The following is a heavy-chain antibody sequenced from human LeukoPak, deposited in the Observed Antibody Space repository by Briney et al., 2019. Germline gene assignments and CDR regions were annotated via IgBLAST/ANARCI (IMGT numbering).Heavy chain of an antibody. V-gene: IGHV4-34*01. D-gene: IGHD3-10*01. J-gene: IGHJ5*02. CDR2: INHSGST. CDR1: GGSFSGYY. Sequence: PSETLSLTCAVYGGSFSGYYWSWIRQPPGKGLEWIGEINHSGSTNYNPSLKSRVTISVDTSKNQFSLKLSSVTAADTAVYYCARGLLWFGGAGPEMYWFDPWGQGTLVTVSS. CDR3: ARGLLWFGGAGPEMYWFDP.